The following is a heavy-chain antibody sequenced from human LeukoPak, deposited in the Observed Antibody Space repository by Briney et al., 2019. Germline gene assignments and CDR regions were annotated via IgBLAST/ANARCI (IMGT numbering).Heavy chain of an antibody. CDR3: ARGPDSSSWSSHYYYFDY. Sequence: GRSLRLSCAASGFTFSSYAMHWVRQAPGKGLEWVAVISYDGSNKYYADSVKGQFTISRDNSKNTLYLQMNSLRAEDTAVYYCARGPDSSSWSSHYYYFDYWGQGTLVTVSS. D-gene: IGHD6-13*01. J-gene: IGHJ4*02. CDR1: GFTFSSYA. V-gene: IGHV3-30-3*01. CDR2: ISYDGSNK.